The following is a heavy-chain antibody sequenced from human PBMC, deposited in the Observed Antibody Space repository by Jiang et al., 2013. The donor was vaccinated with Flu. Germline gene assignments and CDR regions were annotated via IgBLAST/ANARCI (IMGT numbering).Heavy chain of an antibody. Sequence: QSGSELKKPGASVNVSCKASGCTFNRYAMNWVRQAPGQGLEWMGWINTKTGNPTYVQDFTGRFVFSLDTSVSTAYLQISSLKAEDTAVYYCATALGPAAVTSMVDYWGQGTLVTVSS. J-gene: IGHJ4*02. CDR2: INTKTGNP. CDR3: ATALGPAAVTSMVDY. D-gene: IGHD6-13*01. CDR1: GCTFNRYA. V-gene: IGHV7-4-1*02.